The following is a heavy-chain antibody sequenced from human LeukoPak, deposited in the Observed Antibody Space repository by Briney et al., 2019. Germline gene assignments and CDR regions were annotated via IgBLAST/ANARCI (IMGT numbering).Heavy chain of an antibody. CDR1: GGSISSSSYY. Sequence: SETLSLTCTVSGGSISSSSYYWGWIRQPPGKGLEWIGSIYYSGSTYYNPSLKSRVTISVDTSKNQFSLKLSSVTAADTAVYYCARLGSGSLGSSAGMDVWGQGTTVTVSS. CDR3: ARLGSGSLGSSAGMDV. D-gene: IGHD1-26*01. J-gene: IGHJ6*02. CDR2: IYYSGST. V-gene: IGHV4-39*01.